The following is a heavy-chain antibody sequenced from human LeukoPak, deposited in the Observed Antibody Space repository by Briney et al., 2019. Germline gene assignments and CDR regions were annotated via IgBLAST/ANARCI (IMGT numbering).Heavy chain of an antibody. CDR2: ISGSGGST. CDR3: AKDQSLSTTMMFDY. V-gene: IGHV3-23*01. D-gene: IGHD3-22*01. J-gene: IGHJ4*02. Sequence: PGGSLRLSCAASGFSISSYAMSWVRQAPGKGLEWVSAISGSGGSTYYADSVKGRFTISRDNSKNTLYLQMNSLRAEDTAVYYCAKDQSLSTTMMFDYWGQGTLVTVSS. CDR1: GFSISSYA.